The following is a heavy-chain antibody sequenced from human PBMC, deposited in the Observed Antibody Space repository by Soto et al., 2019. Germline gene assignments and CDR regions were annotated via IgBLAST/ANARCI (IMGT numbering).Heavy chain of an antibody. CDR1: GGSFSGYY. CDR2: INHSGST. Sequence: QVQLQQWGAGLLKPSETLSLTCAVYGGSFSGYYWSWIRQPPGKGLEWIGEINHSGSTNYNPSLTRRVTISVDTSKNQFSLKLSSVTAADTAVYYCARGEGLWDYGDYPHYWGQGTLVTVSS. V-gene: IGHV4-34*01. CDR3: ARGEGLWDYGDYPHY. D-gene: IGHD4-17*01. J-gene: IGHJ4*02.